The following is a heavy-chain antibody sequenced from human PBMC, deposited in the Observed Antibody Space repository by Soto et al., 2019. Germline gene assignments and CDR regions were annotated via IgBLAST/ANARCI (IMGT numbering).Heavy chain of an antibody. CDR2: INHSGST. J-gene: IGHJ6*01. V-gene: IGHV4-34*01. CDR1: GGSFSGYY. CDR3: ARSSYYGSGSSYCYYGMDV. D-gene: IGHD3-10*01. Sequence: QVQLQQWGAGLLKPSETLSLTCAVYGGSFSGYYWSWIRQPPGKGLEWIGEINHSGSTNYNPSLKSRVNISVDTSKNQFSLKLSSVTAADTAVYYCARSSYYGSGSSYCYYGMDVW.